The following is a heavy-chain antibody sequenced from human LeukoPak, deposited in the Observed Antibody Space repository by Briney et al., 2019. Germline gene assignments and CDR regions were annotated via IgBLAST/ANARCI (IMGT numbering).Heavy chain of an antibody. V-gene: IGHV3-11*04. Sequence: GGSLRLSCAASGFTFTDYYMSWIRQAPGKGLEWLSYISSSGSTIYYADSVKGRFTISRDNAKNSLYLQMNSLRAEDTAVYYCARRPRPYPNWFDPWGQGTLVTVSS. CDR2: ISSSGSTI. CDR3: ARRPRPYPNWFDP. J-gene: IGHJ5*02. CDR1: GFTFTDYY.